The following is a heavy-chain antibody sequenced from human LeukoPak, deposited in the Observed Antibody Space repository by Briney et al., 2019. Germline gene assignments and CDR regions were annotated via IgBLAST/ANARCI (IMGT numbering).Heavy chain of an antibody. V-gene: IGHV3-21*01. CDR3: ARNNMGYYYYMDV. J-gene: IGHJ6*03. CDR1: GFTFSSYS. CDR2: ISSSSSYI. Sequence: GGSLRLSCAASGFTFSSYSMNWVRQAPGKGLEWVSSISSSSSYIYYADSVKGRFTISRDNAKNSLYLQMNSLRAEDTAVYYCARNNMGYYYYMDVWGKGTTVTVSS. D-gene: IGHD1/OR15-1a*01.